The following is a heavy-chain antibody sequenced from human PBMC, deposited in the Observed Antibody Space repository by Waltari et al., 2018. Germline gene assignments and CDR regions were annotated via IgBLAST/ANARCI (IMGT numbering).Heavy chain of an antibody. Sequence: EVHVVESGGGLVQPGGSLRLSCGASVFTFHWCWLGWVRQAPGKGLDWVASINQDGSDTYYVDSVKGRFIISRDNAENSLFLQMSSLSAEDTAVYSCATTLFRTQRGDGVDVWGQGTTVIVSS. CDR2: INQDGSDT. D-gene: IGHD5-18*01. CDR3: ATTLFRTQRGDGVDV. J-gene: IGHJ6*02. CDR1: VFTFHWCW. V-gene: IGHV3-7*01.